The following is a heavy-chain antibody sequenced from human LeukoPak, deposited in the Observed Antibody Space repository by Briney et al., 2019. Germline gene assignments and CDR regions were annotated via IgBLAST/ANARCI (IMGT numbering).Heavy chain of an antibody. CDR3: ARGRDIPLDY. V-gene: IGHV3-48*03. Sequence: GGSLRLSCAASGFTFSSYEMNWVRQAPGKGLEWVSYISSSGSTIYYADSVKGRFTISRDNAKNSLYLQMNSLRAEDTAVYYCARGRDIPLDYWGQGTLVTVSS. J-gene: IGHJ4*02. D-gene: IGHD3-9*01. CDR2: ISSSGSTI. CDR1: GFTFSSYE.